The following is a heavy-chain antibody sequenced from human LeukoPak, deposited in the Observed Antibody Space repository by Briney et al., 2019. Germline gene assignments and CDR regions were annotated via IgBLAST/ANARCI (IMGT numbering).Heavy chain of an antibody. CDR1: GFTFSNYA. J-gene: IGHJ4*02. Sequence: GGSLRLSCAASGFTFSNYAMSWVRQAPGKGLEWVSGISGSGGSTYYADSVKGRFTISRDNAKNSLYLQMNSLRAEDTAVYYCTRDREGTDYWGQGTLVTVSS. D-gene: IGHD1-26*01. V-gene: IGHV3-23*01. CDR3: TRDREGTDY. CDR2: ISGSGGST.